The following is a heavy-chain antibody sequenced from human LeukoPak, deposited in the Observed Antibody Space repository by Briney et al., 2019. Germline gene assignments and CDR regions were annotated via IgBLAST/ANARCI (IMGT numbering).Heavy chain of an antibody. CDR2: IRDSGSST. CDR1: GFTFSSYA. V-gene: IGHV3-23*01. CDR3: AKYGPQDSGSSHFDY. D-gene: IGHD1-26*01. J-gene: IGHJ4*02. Sequence: GGSLRLSCAASGFTFSSYAMSWVRQAPGKGLELVSAIRDSGSSTHYADSVKGRFTTSRDNSKNTLFLQMNSLRAEDTAIYYCAKYGPQDSGSSHFDYWGQGALVTVSS.